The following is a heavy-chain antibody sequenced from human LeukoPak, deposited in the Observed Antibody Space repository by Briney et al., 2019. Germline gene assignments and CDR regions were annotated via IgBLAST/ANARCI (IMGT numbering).Heavy chain of an antibody. D-gene: IGHD1-1*01. J-gene: IGHJ5*02. CDR2: IYYSGST. V-gene: IGHV4-39*01. CDR1: GGSISSSSYY. CDR3: ARALSSTGANWFDP. Sequence: SETLSLTCTVSGGSISSSSYYWGWIRQPPGKGLEWIGSIYYSGSTYYNPSLKSRVTISVDTSKNQFSLKLSSVTAADTAVYYCARALSSTGANWFDPWGQGTLVTVSS.